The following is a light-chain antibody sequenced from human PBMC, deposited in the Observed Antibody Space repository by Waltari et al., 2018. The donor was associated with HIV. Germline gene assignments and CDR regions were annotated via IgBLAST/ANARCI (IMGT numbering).Light chain of an antibody. J-gene: IGLJ2*01. CDR1: GAIIGSKC. CDR3: STWDVSLGAGV. CDR2: DNN. Sequence: QSVLPQPPSVSAAPGQEVTISCSGSGAIIGSKCVSWYQHVLGAAPKLLIYDNNKRPSGIPDRFTGSKSGTSVTLGITGLQTGDEADYYCSTWDVSLGAGVFGGGTKLTVL. V-gene: IGLV1-51*01.